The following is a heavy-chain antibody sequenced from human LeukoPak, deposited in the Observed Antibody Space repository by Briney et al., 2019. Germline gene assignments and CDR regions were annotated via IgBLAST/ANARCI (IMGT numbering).Heavy chain of an antibody. Sequence: PGGSLRLACAASGFTFSSYWMHWVSQAPGKGMGWVSRINSDGSSTIYADSVKGRLTISRDNAKNTLYLQMNSLRAEDTAVYYCARDHYYDSSGLSLYAFDIWGQGTMVTVSS. CDR3: ARDHYYDSSGLSLYAFDI. V-gene: IGHV3-74*01. J-gene: IGHJ3*02. CDR1: GFTFSSYW. CDR2: INSDGSST. D-gene: IGHD3-22*01.